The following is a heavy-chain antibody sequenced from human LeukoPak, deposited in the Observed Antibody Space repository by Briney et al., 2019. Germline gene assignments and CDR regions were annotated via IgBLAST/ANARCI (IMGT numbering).Heavy chain of an antibody. J-gene: IGHJ4*02. D-gene: IGHD1-20*01. Sequence: AGRSLRLSCAASGFTFSSYGIHWVRQAPGKGLEWVAVISYDGSNKYYADSVKGRFTISRDNSENTLYLQMNSLRAEDTAVYYCAKSRHPYNWNDGAFFDYWGQGTLVTVSS. V-gene: IGHV3-30*18. CDR1: GFTFSSYG. CDR2: ISYDGSNK. CDR3: AKSRHPYNWNDGAFFDY.